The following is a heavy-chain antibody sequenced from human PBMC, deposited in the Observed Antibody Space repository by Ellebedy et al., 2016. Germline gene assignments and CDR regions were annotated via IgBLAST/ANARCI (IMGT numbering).Heavy chain of an antibody. D-gene: IGHD3-16*01. V-gene: IGHV3-23*01. Sequence: GGSLRLSXVASGFSFSDYSMNWVRRAPGKGLEWVSGISDSGGSIHYADSVKGRFTISRDNSKNTLYLQVNSLRVEDTAIYYCAKVEPTGTPGGYMDVWGKGTTVTVSS. CDR1: GFSFSDYS. J-gene: IGHJ6*03. CDR3: AKVEPTGTPGGYMDV. CDR2: ISDSGGSI.